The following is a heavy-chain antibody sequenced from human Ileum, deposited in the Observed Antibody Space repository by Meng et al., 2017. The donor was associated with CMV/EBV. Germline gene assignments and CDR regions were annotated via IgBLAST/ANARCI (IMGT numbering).Heavy chain of an antibody. Sequence: GGSLRLSCAASGFAFSGYWMHWARQAPGKGLVWVSRINHDGSYTIYADSVKGRFTISRDNAKNTLYLQMNTLRAEDTAVYYCVRENGPDASRGNRFDPWGQGTRVTVSS. D-gene: IGHD1-14*01. CDR2: INHDGSYT. J-gene: IGHJ5*02. CDR3: VRENGPDASRGNRFDP. CDR1: GFAFSGYW. V-gene: IGHV3-74*01.